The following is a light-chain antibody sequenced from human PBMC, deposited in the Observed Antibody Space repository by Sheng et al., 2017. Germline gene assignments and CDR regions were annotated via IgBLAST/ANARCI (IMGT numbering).Light chain of an antibody. CDR1: SDYSNYR. J-gene: IGLJ1*01. CDR2: VGTGGIVG. Sequence: QPVLTQPPSASASLGASVTLTCTLSSDYSNYRVDWCQQRPGKGPRFVMRVGTGGIVGSKGDGIPDRFSVLGSGPNRYLPIKNIHEEDESDCHCGADHGSGGNLGVFGTGTKVTVL. CDR3: GADHGSGGNLGV. V-gene: IGLV9-49*03.